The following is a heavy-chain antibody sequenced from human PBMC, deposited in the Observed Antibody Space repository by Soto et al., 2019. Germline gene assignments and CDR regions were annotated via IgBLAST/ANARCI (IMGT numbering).Heavy chain of an antibody. CDR1: GGSVTNSSYY. V-gene: IGHV4-39*01. CDR2: VYYRGRS. Sequence: LSLTCTVSGGSVTNSSYYWGWIRQSPGKGLEWIGSVYYRGRSYSKSSVKSRVTISVDTSKNQFSLNLNSVTASDTAVYFCVSQRTTVINQAYFDYWGPGALVTISS. J-gene: IGHJ4*02. D-gene: IGHD4-4*01. CDR3: VSQRTTVINQAYFDY.